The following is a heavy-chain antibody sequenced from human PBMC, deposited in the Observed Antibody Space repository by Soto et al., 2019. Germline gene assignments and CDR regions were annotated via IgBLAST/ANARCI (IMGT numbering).Heavy chain of an antibody. Sequence: QVQLQESGPGLVKPSGTLSLTCAVSGGSISTNWWSWVRQPPGKGLEWIGEIYHSGTTNYNPSLRSRVTISIDKSKNQLSLDLTAVTAAATAVYYCARHISVPRTRGFDYGGQGTLVTVSS. CDR3: ARHISVPRTRGFDY. CDR1: GGSISTNW. D-gene: IGHD2-21*01. J-gene: IGHJ4*02. V-gene: IGHV4-4*02. CDR2: IYHSGTT.